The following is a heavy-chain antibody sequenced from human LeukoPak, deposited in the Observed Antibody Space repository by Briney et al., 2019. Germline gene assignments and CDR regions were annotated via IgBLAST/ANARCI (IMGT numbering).Heavy chain of an antibody. D-gene: IGHD6-19*01. Sequence: PGGSLRLSCAASGFTFSSYAMSWVRQAPGKGLEWVAMISYSGGETYYTDSVKGRFTVSRDISKNTLYLQMNSLRTEDTAIYYCAKDLYSNDWYNWFDPWGQGTLVTVTS. V-gene: IGHV3-30*18. CDR3: AKDLYSNDWYNWFDP. CDR2: ISYSGGET. J-gene: IGHJ5*02. CDR1: GFTFSSYA.